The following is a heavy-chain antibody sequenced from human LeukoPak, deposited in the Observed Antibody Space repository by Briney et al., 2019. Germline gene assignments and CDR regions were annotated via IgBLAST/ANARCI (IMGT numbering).Heavy chain of an antibody. V-gene: IGHV4-31*03. Sequence: PSQTLSLTCTVSGGSISSGGYYWSWIRQHPGKGLEWIGYIYYSGSTYYNPSLKSRVTISVDTSKNQSSLKLSSVTAADTAVYYCARDTRDYYDSSGYYYYFDYWGQGTLVTVSS. CDR3: ARDTRDYYDSSGYYYYFDY. CDR1: GGSISSGGYY. CDR2: IYYSGST. J-gene: IGHJ4*02. D-gene: IGHD3-22*01.